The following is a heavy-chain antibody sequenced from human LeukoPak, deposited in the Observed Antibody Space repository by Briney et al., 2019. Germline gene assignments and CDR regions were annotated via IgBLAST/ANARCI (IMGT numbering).Heavy chain of an antibody. Sequence: GGSLRLSCAASGFTFSTYWMHWVRQAPGKGLVWVSRLNTDGTTNYAGSVKGRFTISRDNAKNTLYLQMNSLRAEDTAVYYCATVTTGFAFDIWGQGTMVTVSS. D-gene: IGHD4-17*01. CDR1: GFTFSTYW. CDR2: LNTDGTT. J-gene: IGHJ3*02. CDR3: ATVTTGFAFDI. V-gene: IGHV3-74*01.